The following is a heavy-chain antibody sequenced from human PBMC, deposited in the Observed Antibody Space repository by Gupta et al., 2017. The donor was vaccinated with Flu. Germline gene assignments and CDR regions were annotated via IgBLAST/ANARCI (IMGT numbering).Heavy chain of an antibody. J-gene: IGHJ5*02. CDR3: ARMYYDFWSGYYTSWFDP. V-gene: IGHV3-11*05. Sequence: QVQLVESGGGLVKPGGSLRLSCAASGFTFSDYYMSWIRQAPGKGLEWVSYISSSSSYTNYADSVKGRFTISRDNAKNSLYLQMNSLRAEDTAVYYCARMYYDFWSGYYTSWFDPWGQGTLVTVSS. D-gene: IGHD3-3*01. CDR2: ISSSSSYT. CDR1: GFTFSDYY.